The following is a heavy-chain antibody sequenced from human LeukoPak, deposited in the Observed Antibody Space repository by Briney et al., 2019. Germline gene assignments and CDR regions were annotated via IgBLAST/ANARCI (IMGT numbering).Heavy chain of an antibody. CDR2: ISAYNGNT. CDR1: GYTFTSYG. V-gene: IGHV1-18*01. CDR3: ARVHPAYGDYGY. J-gene: IGHJ4*02. D-gene: IGHD4-17*01. Sequence: ASEKVSCKASGYTFTSYGISWVRQAPGQGLEWMGWISAYNGNTNYAQKLQGRVTMTTDTSTSTAYMELRSLRSDDTAVYYCARVHPAYGDYGYWGQGTLVTVSS.